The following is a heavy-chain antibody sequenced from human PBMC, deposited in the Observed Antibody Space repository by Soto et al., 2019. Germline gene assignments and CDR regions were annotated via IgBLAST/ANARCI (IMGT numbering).Heavy chain of an antibody. D-gene: IGHD2-2*01. CDR2: ISWDSGII. CDR1: GFTFDDYA. CDR3: GKDKRTNRYHPSFGY. Sequence: GGSLRLSCAASGFTFDDYAMHWVRQAPGKGLAWVSGISWDSGIIGYADSVKGRFTISRDNAKNSLYLQMNSLRAEDTALYYCGKDKRTNRYHPSFGYWGQGTLVTVSS. J-gene: IGHJ4*02. V-gene: IGHV3-9*01.